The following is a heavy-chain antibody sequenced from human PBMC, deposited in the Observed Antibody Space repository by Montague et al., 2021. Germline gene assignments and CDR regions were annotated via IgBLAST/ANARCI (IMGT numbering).Heavy chain of an antibody. Sequence: SETLSLTCTVSGDSISSKYFWSWVRQPLGKGLEWIVEISHGTTSYSPSLKGRFTVSMDTSKNQFSLKLSSVTAADTAIYYCAVGSESAWELLHHWGQGILVTVSS. D-gene: IGHD1-26*01. CDR3: AVGSESAWELLHH. V-gene: IGHV4-4*02. CDR2: ISHGTT. J-gene: IGHJ5*02. CDR1: GDSISSKYF.